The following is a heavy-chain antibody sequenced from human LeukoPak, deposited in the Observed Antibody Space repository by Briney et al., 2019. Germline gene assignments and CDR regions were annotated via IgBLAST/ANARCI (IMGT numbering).Heavy chain of an antibody. V-gene: IGHV3-23*01. J-gene: IGHJ4*02. Sequence: PGGSLRLSCATSGFPFSDFSMSWVRQAPGKGLEWISTTNSGGTSTYYAESVNGRFTISRDNSKNTLYLQMSSLRVEDTAVYYCAKQSYARSLGEGGPGTLVSVSS. CDR3: AKQSYARSLGE. CDR1: GFPFSDFS. CDR2: TNSGGTST. D-gene: IGHD2-8*01.